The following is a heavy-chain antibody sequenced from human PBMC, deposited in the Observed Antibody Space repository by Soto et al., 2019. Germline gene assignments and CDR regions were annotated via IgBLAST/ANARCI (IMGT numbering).Heavy chain of an antibody. J-gene: IGHJ6*03. CDR2: IYYSGNT. Sequence: SETLSLTCTVSGGSISSYYWSWIRQPPGKGLEWIGYIYYSGNTNYNPSLKSRVTISVDTSKNQFSLRLSSVTAADTALYYCARALSSWDYYMDVWGKGTTVTVSS. V-gene: IGHV4-59*01. D-gene: IGHD6-13*01. CDR3: ARALSSWDYYMDV. CDR1: GGSISSYY.